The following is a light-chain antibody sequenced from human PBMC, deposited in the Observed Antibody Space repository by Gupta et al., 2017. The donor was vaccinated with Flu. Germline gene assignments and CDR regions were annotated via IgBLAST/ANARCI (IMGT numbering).Light chain of an antibody. CDR3: QEWDGNSCV. CDR2: DDS. CDR1: NIRSKS. Sequence: APGQTARITCGGNNIRSKSVNWFQQRPGQALIVFVFDDSDRPSGIPECFSGSNSADTVTLTISRVEAGDEDYYHCQEWDGNSCVFGGGTKLTVL. V-gene: IGLV3-21*02. J-gene: IGLJ3*02.